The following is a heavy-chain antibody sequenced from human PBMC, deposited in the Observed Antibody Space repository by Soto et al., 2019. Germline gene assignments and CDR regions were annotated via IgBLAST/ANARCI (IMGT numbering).Heavy chain of an antibody. CDR2: INAGNGNT. CDR1: GYTFTSYA. V-gene: IGHV1-3*01. Sequence: GASVKVSCKASGYTFTSYAMHWVRQAPGQRLEWMGWINAGNGNTKYSQKFQGRVTITRDTSASTAYMELSSLRSEDTAVYYCASSTGPMNCSSTSCLARKTYYYYYGMDVWGQGTTVTVSS. D-gene: IGHD2-2*01. CDR3: ASSTGPMNCSSTSCLARKTYYYYYGMDV. J-gene: IGHJ6*02.